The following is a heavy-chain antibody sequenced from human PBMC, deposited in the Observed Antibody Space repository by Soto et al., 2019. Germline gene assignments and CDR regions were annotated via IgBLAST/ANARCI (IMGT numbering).Heavy chain of an antibody. D-gene: IGHD3-10*01. J-gene: IGHJ4*02. CDR2: ISDSGGYI. CDR3: AREGGPGFGELLV. Sequence: PGGSLRLSCAASGFTLSSYSMDWVRQAPGKGLEWVSSISDSGGYIYYADSVNGRFTISRANAKNSLFLQMDSLRVEDTVVYYCAREGGPGFGELLVWGQGALVTVSS. V-gene: IGHV3-21*01. CDR1: GFTLSSYS.